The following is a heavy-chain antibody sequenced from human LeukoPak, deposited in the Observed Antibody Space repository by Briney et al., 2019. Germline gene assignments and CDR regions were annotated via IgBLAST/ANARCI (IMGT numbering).Heavy chain of an antibody. Sequence: PGGSLRLSCAASGFTFSSYWMSWVRQAPGKGLEWVANIKQDGSEKYYVDSVKGRFTISRDNAKNSLYLQMNSLRAEDTAVYYCAKDLNYYDSSGYSYYFDYWGQGTLVTVSS. D-gene: IGHD3-22*01. CDR2: IKQDGSEK. J-gene: IGHJ4*02. V-gene: IGHV3-7*01. CDR3: AKDLNYYDSSGYSYYFDY. CDR1: GFTFSSYW.